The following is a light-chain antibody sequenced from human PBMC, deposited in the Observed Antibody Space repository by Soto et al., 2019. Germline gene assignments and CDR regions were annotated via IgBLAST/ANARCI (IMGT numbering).Light chain of an antibody. Sequence: QSALTQPASVSGSPGQSITISCTGTNGDVGAYTYVSWYQEHPGKAPKLIIYEVNNRPSGISTRFSASKSANTASLTISGLQPDDEGDYYCCSYTTNNTWVFGGGTKVTVL. CDR3: CSYTTNNTWV. CDR1: NGDVGAYTY. J-gene: IGLJ3*02. V-gene: IGLV2-14*01. CDR2: EVN.